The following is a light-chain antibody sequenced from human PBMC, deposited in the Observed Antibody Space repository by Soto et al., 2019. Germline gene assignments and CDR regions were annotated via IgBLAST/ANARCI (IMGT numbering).Light chain of an antibody. CDR1: QRMSGW. Sequence: DIQATPTPSTLSAYVQDTVSITFRASQRMSGWLAWHQQKPGKAPKLLIYDVSALKRGVPPRFSGSGSGTEFTLTISSLQPDDFASYYCQQYDSFSVTFAQGTKVDI. CDR2: DVS. V-gene: IGKV1-5*01. CDR3: QQYDSFSVT. J-gene: IGKJ1*01.